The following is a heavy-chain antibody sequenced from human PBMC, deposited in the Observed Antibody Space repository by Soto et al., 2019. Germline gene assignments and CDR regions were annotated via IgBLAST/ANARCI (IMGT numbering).Heavy chain of an antibody. CDR1: GFTVSSNY. V-gene: IGHV3-66*01. CDR3: ARGDSSWYGGFDY. D-gene: IGHD6-13*01. CDR2: IYSGGST. J-gene: IGHJ4*02. Sequence: EVQLVESGGGLVQPGGSLRLSCAASGFTVSSNYMSWVRQAPGKGLEWVSVIYSGGSTYYADSVKGRFTISRDNSKNTLYLQMNSLRAEDTAVDYCARGDSSWYGGFDYWGQGTLVTVSS.